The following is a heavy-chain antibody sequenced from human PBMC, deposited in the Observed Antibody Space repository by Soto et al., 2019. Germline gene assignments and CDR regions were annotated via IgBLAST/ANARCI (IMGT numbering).Heavy chain of an antibody. Sequence: QVQLVESGGGVVQPGRSLRLSCAASGFTFSSYGMHWVRQAPGKGLEWVAVISYDGSNKYYADSVKGRFTISRDNSKNTVYLQMNSLRAEDTAVYYCAIGDYGDYGGLLGDYWGQGTLVTVSS. J-gene: IGHJ4*02. D-gene: IGHD4-17*01. CDR3: AIGDYGDYGGLLGDY. CDR1: GFTFSSYG. V-gene: IGHV3-30*03. CDR2: ISYDGSNK.